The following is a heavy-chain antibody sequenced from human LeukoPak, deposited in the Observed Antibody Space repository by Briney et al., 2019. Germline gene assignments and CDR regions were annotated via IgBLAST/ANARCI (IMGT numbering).Heavy chain of an antibody. CDR2: IYNGGTT. D-gene: IGHD6-13*01. CDR1: GGSISTYY. J-gene: IGHJ4*02. V-gene: IGHV4-59*12. CDR3: ARGFPYSSSWYPLFDY. Sequence: PSETLSLTCTVSGGSISTYYWSWIRQPPGKGLEWIGYIYNGGTTSHNSSLKSRITMSVDTSKNQFSLKLSSVTAADTAVYYCARGFPYSSSWYPLFDYWGQGTLVTVSS.